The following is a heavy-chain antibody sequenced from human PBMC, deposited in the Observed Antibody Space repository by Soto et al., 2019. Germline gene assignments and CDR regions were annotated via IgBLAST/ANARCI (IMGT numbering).Heavy chain of an antibody. V-gene: IGHV1-69*13. D-gene: IGHD2-2*01. J-gene: IGHJ6*02. Sequence: SVKVSCKASGGTFSSYAISWVRQAPGQGLEWMGGIIPIFGTANYAQKFQGRVTITADESTSTAYMELSSLRSEDTAVYYCASGRYCSSTSCYRYYYYGMDVWGQGTTVTVYS. CDR3: ASGRYCSSTSCYRYYYYGMDV. CDR1: GGTFSSYA. CDR2: IIPIFGTA.